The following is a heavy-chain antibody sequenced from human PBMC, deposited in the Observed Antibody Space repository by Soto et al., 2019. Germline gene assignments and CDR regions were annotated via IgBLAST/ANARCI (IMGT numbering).Heavy chain of an antibody. CDR3: ARAERYFDPYYNYGMDV. Sequence: QVQLQESGPGLVKPSETLSLTCTVSGGSMTTYYWSWIRQPPGKGLEWIGYVYYSGSTNYSPSLKHRVTMSIDTSKNQFSLDLDAMTASDTAVYYCARAERYFDPYYNYGMDVWGPGTTVTVSS. CDR2: VYYSGST. CDR1: GGSMTTYY. V-gene: IGHV4-59*01. D-gene: IGHD3-9*01. J-gene: IGHJ6*02.